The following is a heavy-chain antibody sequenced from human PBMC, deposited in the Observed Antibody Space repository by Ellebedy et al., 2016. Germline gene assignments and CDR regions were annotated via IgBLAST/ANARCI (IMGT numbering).Heavy chain of an antibody. CDR2: ISAYNGNT. J-gene: IGHJ3*02. V-gene: IGHV1-18*01. D-gene: IGHD6-19*01. Sequence: ASVKVSCXASGYTFTSYGISWVRQAPGQGLEWMGWISAYNGNTNYAQKLQGRVTMTTDTSTSTAYMELRSLRSDDTAVYYCARESNKQWLVFAFDIWGQGTMVTVSS. CDR1: GYTFTSYG. CDR3: ARESNKQWLVFAFDI.